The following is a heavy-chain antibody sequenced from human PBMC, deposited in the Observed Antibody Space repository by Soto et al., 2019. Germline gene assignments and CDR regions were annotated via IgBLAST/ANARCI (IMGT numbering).Heavy chain of an antibody. CDR3: ARGPDYYDSSGTLDY. Sequence: QVQLVESGGGVVQPGRSLRLSCAASGFTFSSYGMHWVRQAPGKGLEWVAVIWYDGSNKYYADSVKGRFTISRDNSKNTLYLQMNSLRAEDTAVYYCARGPDYYDSSGTLDYWGQGTLVTVSS. J-gene: IGHJ4*02. CDR2: IWYDGSNK. V-gene: IGHV3-33*01. CDR1: GFTFSSYG. D-gene: IGHD3-22*01.